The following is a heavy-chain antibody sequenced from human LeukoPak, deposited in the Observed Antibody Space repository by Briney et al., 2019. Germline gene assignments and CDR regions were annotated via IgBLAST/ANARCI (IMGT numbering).Heavy chain of an antibody. D-gene: IGHD1-26*01. Sequence: PSETLSLTCTVSGGSITTYYWSWIRQPPGKGLEWIGCIHHSMSPTYNPSLKSRVTMSVDTSKNQFSLKVSSVTAADTAVYYCARDILMVGATHYFDYWGQGTLVTVSS. CDR2: IHHSMSP. CDR1: GGSITTYY. J-gene: IGHJ4*02. CDR3: ARDILMVGATHYFDY. V-gene: IGHV4-59*01.